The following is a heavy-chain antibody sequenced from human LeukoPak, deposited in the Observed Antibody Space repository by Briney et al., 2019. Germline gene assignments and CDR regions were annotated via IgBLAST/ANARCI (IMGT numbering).Heavy chain of an antibody. J-gene: IGHJ5*02. Sequence: GGSLRLSCAASGFTFSSYSMNWVRQAPGKGLEWVSYISSSSSTIYYTDSVKGRFTISRDNAKNSLYLQMNSLRAEDTAVYYCARTPYYYGSGSFDPWGQGTLVTVSS. D-gene: IGHD3-10*01. CDR3: ARTPYYYGSGSFDP. V-gene: IGHV3-48*04. CDR1: GFTFSSYS. CDR2: ISSSSSTI.